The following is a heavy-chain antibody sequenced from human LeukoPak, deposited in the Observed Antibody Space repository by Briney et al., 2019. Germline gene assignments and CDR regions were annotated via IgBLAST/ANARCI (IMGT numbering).Heavy chain of an antibody. CDR2: IKNDGSMT. CDR3: AKSDWFDP. CDR1: GFTFRNYW. Sequence: GGSLRLSCATSGFTFRNYWMSWLRQAPGKGLVWVARIKNDGSMTSYAESVKGRFTISRDNARNTLYLQMNSLRVDDTAVYYCAKSDWFDPWGRGVLVTVSS. V-gene: IGHV3-74*01. J-gene: IGHJ5*02.